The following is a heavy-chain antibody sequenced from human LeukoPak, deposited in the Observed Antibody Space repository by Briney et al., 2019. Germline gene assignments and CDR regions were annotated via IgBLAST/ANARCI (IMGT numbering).Heavy chain of an antibody. D-gene: IGHD3-10*01. CDR3: ARIFEYYYGSGNYGGFDP. V-gene: IGHV3-11*04. J-gene: IGHJ5*02. Sequence: GGSLRLSCAASGFTFSGYWMSWVRQAPGKGLEWISYISNSGSIIYYADPVKGRFTISRDNAKNSLYLQMNSLRAEDTAVYYCARIFEYYYGSGNYGGFDPWGQGTLVTVSS. CDR2: ISNSGSII. CDR1: GFTFSGYW.